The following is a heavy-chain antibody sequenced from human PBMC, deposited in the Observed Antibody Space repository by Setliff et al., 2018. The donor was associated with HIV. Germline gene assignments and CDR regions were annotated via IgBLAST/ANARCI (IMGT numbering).Heavy chain of an antibody. D-gene: IGHD3-22*01. Sequence: GGSLRLSCAASGFTFSNSWMTWVRQAPGKGLEWVANIKKDGSDKFYVDSVRGRFAISRDNAKNSLNLEMNSLRAEDTAIYYCASSRPPDDSSGYLDHWGQGTLVTVSS. V-gene: IGHV3-7*03. CDR2: IKKDGSDK. CDR3: ASSRPPDDSSGYLDH. J-gene: IGHJ4*01. CDR1: GFTFSNSW.